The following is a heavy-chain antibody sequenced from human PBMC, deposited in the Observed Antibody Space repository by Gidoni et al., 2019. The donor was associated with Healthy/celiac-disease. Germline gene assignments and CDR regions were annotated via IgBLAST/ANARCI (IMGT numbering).Heavy chain of an antibody. D-gene: IGHD3-16*02. CDR2: ISYDGSNK. Sequence: QVQLVESGGGVVQPGRSLRLSCAASGFPFSSYGMHWVRQATGKGLECVAVISYDGSNKYYADSVKGRFTISRDNSKNTLYLQMNSLRAEDTAVYYCAKVGGYTSLGGMDVWGQGTTVTVSS. V-gene: IGHV3-30*18. CDR3: AKVGGYTSLGGMDV. CDR1: GFPFSSYG. J-gene: IGHJ6*02.